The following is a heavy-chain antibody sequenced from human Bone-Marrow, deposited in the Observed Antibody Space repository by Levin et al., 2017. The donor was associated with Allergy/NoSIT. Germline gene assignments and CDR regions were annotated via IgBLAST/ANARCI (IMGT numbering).Heavy chain of an antibody. CDR3: ANLGWYFDL. Sequence: GGSLRLSCAVSGFIFGDYVMSWVRQAPGKGLEWVSHISGRGDNIHYADSVKGRFTISRDNSKNTLYLQMNSLRAEDTAVYYCANLGWYFDLWGRGTLVTVSS. J-gene: IGHJ2*01. CDR1: GFIFGDYV. CDR2: ISGRGDNI. V-gene: IGHV3-23*01.